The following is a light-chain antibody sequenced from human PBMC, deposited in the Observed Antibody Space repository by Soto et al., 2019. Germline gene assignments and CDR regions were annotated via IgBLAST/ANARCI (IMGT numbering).Light chain of an antibody. CDR3: QHTRT. J-gene: IGKJ1*01. CDR1: QSISSW. Sequence: DIQMTQSPSTLSASVGDRVTITCRASQSISSWLSWYQQKPGKAPKLLIYKASSLESGVPSRFSGSGSGTEFTLNISSLQPDDFATYYCQHTRTFGQGTKVEIK. CDR2: KAS. V-gene: IGKV1-5*03.